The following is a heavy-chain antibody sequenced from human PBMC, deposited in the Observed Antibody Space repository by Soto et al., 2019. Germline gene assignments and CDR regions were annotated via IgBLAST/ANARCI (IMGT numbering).Heavy chain of an antibody. V-gene: IGHV4-4*02. D-gene: IGHD6-13*01. CDR2: INHRGSA. Sequence: SETLSLTCAVSGASVSNTYWWSWVRQPPGKGPEWIGEINHRGSANYNPSLKSRVTMSLDISKSQFSLRLTSVTAADTAVYFCARYNAASGTYYFDYWGRGALVTVSS. CDR3: ARYNAASGTYYFDY. CDR1: GASVSNTYW. J-gene: IGHJ4*02.